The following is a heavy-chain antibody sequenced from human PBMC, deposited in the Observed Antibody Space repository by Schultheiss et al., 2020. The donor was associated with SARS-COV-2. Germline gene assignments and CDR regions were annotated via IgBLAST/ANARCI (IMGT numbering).Heavy chain of an antibody. CDR1: GGSISSSSYY. V-gene: IGHV4-39*07. J-gene: IGHJ3*02. CDR2: IYYSGST. Sequence: SETLSLTCTVSGGSISSSSYYWGWIRQPPGKGLEWIGSIYYSGSTNYNPSLKSRVTISVDTSKNQFSLKLSSVTAADTAVYYCASVVPAATRHDAFDIWGQGTMVTVSS. CDR3: ASVVPAATRHDAFDI. D-gene: IGHD2-2*01.